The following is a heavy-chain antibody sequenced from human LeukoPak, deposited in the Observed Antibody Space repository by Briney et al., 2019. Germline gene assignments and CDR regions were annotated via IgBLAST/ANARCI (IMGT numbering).Heavy chain of an antibody. V-gene: IGHV4-4*07. CDR1: GGSISSYY. CDR3: ARDPESSSWTGPYWFDP. J-gene: IGHJ5*02. CDR2: IYTSGST. D-gene: IGHD6-13*01. Sequence: PSETLSLTCTVSGGSISSYYWSWIRQPAGKGLEWIGRIYTSGSTNYNPSLKSRVTMSVDTSKNQFSLKLSSVTAADTAVYYCARDPESSSWTGPYWFDPWGQGTLVTVSS.